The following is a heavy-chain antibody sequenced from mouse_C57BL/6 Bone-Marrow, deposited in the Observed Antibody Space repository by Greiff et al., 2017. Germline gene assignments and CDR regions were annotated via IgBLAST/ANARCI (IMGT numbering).Heavy chain of an antibody. CDR3: ARDYPSYYYAMDY. CDR2: ISNGGGST. D-gene: IGHD1-1*02. V-gene: IGHV5-12*01. CDR1: GFTFSDYY. J-gene: IGHJ4*01. Sequence: DVMLVESGGGLVQPGGSLKLSCAASGFTFSDYYMYWVRQTPEKRLEWVAYISNGGGSTYYPDTVKGRFTISRDNAKNTLYLQMSRLKSEDTAMYYCARDYPSYYYAMDYWGQGTSVTVSS.